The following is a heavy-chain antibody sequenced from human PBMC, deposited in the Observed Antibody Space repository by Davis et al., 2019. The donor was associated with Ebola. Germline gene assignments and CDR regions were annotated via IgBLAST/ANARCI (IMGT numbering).Heavy chain of an antibody. J-gene: IGHJ4*02. CDR3: AMPDCSGADCFSVYIKS. D-gene: IGHD2-21*02. CDR1: GFNFRSYG. V-gene: IGHV3-33*01. Sequence: GGSLRLSCAASGFNFRSYGMHWVRQAPDKGLEWVAVIWYDGSRKYYGDSVKGRLTISRDNSDNMLYLQMNSLRAEDTAVYYCAMPDCSGADCFSVYIKSWGQGTLVTVSS. CDR2: IWYDGSRK.